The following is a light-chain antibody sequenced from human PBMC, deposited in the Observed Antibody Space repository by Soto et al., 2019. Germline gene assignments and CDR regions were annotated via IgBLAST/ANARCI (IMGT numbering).Light chain of an antibody. CDR2: DVS. CDR3: LSFTADNTQV. Sequence: QYALTQPASVSGSPGQALTISCAGSGSDVGGYNYVSWYQQHPGKAPKLIIYDVSSRPSGVSIRFSGSKSVNTASLTISGLQAEDEDDSYCLSFTADNTQVFGTATKLTV. J-gene: IGLJ1*01. CDR1: GSDVGGYNY. V-gene: IGLV2-14*03.